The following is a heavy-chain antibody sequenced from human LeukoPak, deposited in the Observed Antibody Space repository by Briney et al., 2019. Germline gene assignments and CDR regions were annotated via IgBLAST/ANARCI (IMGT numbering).Heavy chain of an antibody. CDR1: GDSFSTYY. CDR2: IHTSGST. CDR3: ARVVPAALLDY. Sequence: SETLSLTCTVSGDSFSTYYWSWIRQPAGKGLEWIGHIHTSGSTNYNPSLKSRVTMSVDTSKNQFSLKLSSVTATDTAVYYCARVVPAALLDYWGQGTLVTVSS. V-gene: IGHV4-4*07. D-gene: IGHD2-2*01. J-gene: IGHJ4*02.